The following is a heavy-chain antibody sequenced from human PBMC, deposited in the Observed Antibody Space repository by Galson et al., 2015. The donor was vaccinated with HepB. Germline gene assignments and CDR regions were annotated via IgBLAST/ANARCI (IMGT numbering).Heavy chain of an antibody. Sequence: SVKVSCKVSGYTLTELSMHWVRQAPGKGLEWMGGFDPEDGETIYAQKFQGRVTMTEDTSTDTAYMELSSLRSEDTAVYYCAAGARRVWFGELPHWGQGTLVTVSS. D-gene: IGHD3-10*01. V-gene: IGHV1-24*01. CDR1: GYTLTELS. J-gene: IGHJ4*02. CDR3: AAGARRVWFGELPH. CDR2: FDPEDGET.